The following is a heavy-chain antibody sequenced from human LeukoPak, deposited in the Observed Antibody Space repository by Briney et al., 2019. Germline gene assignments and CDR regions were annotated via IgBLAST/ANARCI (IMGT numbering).Heavy chain of an antibody. CDR1: GGSISSHY. CDR2: IYYSGST. D-gene: IGHD3-22*01. CDR3: ARESTYYYDSSGYDNDAFDI. V-gene: IGHV4-59*11. Sequence: SETLSLTCTVSGGSISSHYWSWIRQPPGKGLEWMGYIYYSGSTNYNPSLKSRVTISVDTSKNQFSLKLSSVTAADTAVYYCARESTYYYDSSGYDNDAFDIWGQGTMVTVSS. J-gene: IGHJ3*02.